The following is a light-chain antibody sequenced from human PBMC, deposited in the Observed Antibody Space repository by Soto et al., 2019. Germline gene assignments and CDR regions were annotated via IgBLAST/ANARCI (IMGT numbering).Light chain of an antibody. CDR2: GAS. Sequence: DIQMTQSPSSLSASVGDGVTITCRASQTIGKFLNWYHQKPGKAPNLLIYGASNLQSGVPSRFSGSGSGTEFTLTNSSLHPEDFATHYCQQSYTTPPTFGGGTKVEIK. CDR3: QQSYTTPPT. J-gene: IGKJ4*02. V-gene: IGKV1-39*01. CDR1: QTIGKF.